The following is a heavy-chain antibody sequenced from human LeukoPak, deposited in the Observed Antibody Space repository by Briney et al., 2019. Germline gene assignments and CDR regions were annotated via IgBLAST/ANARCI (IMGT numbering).Heavy chain of an antibody. CDR1: GLTVSSEY. Sequence: PGGSLRLSCAAYGLTVSSEYLAWVRQAPGKGLEWMSVIYGAGATYYADSVQGRITISRDTYSNALDLQMNSLRVEDTAVYHCARLLPASRHYFDYWGQGTLVTVSS. CDR3: ARLLPASRHYFDY. CDR2: IYGAGAT. V-gene: IGHV3-53*01. D-gene: IGHD2-15*01. J-gene: IGHJ4*02.